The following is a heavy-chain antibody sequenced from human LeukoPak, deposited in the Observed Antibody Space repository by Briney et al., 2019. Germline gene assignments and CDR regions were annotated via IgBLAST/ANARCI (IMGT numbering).Heavy chain of an antibody. V-gene: IGHV4-31*03. CDR1: GASIRTANYY. CDR2: MEYSVST. CDR3: ARVRRYSSGWYWFDP. Sequence: SQTLSLTCTVSGASIRTANYYWSWIRQYPGTGLEWIGYMEYSVSTRYNPSLKSRVVISADTSKNQFSLKLSSVTAADTAVYYCARVRRYSSGWYWFDPWGQGTLVTVSS. D-gene: IGHD6-19*01. J-gene: IGHJ5*02.